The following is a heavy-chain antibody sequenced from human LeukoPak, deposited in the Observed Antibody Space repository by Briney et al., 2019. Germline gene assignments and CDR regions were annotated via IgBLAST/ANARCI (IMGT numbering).Heavy chain of an antibody. CDR2: IYYSGST. CDR3: ARTQRYCSSTSCPDYGMDV. CDR1: GGSISSYY. Sequence: SETLSLTCTVSGGSISSYYWSWLRQPPGKGLEWIGYIYYSGSTNYNPSLKSRVTISVDTSKNQFPLKLSSVTAADTAVYYCARTQRYCSSTSCPDYGMDVWGQGTTVTVSS. J-gene: IGHJ6*02. D-gene: IGHD2-2*01. V-gene: IGHV4-59*01.